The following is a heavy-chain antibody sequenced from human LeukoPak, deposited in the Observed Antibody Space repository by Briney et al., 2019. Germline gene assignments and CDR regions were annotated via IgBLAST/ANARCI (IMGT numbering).Heavy chain of an antibody. Sequence: SETLSLTCAVYGGSFSGSYWNWIRQPPGKGQEWIGKINYRGNTNYNPALWGRVTISVDTSTNQFSLKLGSVTAADTAVYFCARESPRDDYGDFVVFDSWGQGTLVTVSS. CDR2: INYRGNT. CDR1: GGSFSGSY. V-gene: IGHV4-34*01. CDR3: ARESPRDDYGDFVVFDS. J-gene: IGHJ4*02. D-gene: IGHD4-17*01.